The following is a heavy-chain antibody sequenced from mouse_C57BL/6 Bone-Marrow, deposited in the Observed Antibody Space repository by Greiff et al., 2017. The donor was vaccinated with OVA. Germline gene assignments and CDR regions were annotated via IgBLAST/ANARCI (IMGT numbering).Heavy chain of an antibody. CDR1: GYSFTGYY. J-gene: IGHJ4*01. Sequence: EVQLQQSGPELVKPGASVKISCKASGYSFTGYYMNWVKQSPEKSLEWIGEINPSTGGTTYNQKFKAKATLTVDKSSSTAYMQLKRLTSEDSAVYYCATYDYDTMDYWGQGNAVTVSS. CDR2: INPSTGGT. D-gene: IGHD2-4*01. V-gene: IGHV1-42*01. CDR3: ATYDYDTMDY.